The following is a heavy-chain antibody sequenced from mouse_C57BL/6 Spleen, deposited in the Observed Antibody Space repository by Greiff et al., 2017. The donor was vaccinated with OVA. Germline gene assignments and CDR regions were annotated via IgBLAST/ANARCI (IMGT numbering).Heavy chain of an antibody. Sequence: EVMLVESGGGLVKPGGSLKLSCAASGFTFSDYGMHWVRQAPEKGLEWVAYISSGSSTIYYADTVKGRFTISRDNAKNTLFLQMTSLRSEDTAMYDCARPEEAWFAYWGQGTLVTVAA. V-gene: IGHV5-17*01. CDR1: GFTFSDYG. CDR2: ISSGSSTI. CDR3: ARPEEAWFAY. J-gene: IGHJ3*01.